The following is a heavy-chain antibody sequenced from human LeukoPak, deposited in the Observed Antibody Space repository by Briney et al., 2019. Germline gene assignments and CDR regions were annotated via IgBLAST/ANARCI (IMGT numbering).Heavy chain of an antibody. Sequence: SETQSLTCTVYGESFNVYFWSWIRQPPEKGMEWIGEINHIGRTNSDPSVKSRVTMSIDTSKNQFSLKLTSVSAADTAVYYCARGYEGYLDYWGQGTLVTVSS. V-gene: IGHV4-34*01. J-gene: IGHJ4*02. CDR2: INHIGRT. CDR1: GESFNVYF. D-gene: IGHD3-3*01. CDR3: ARGYEGYLDY.